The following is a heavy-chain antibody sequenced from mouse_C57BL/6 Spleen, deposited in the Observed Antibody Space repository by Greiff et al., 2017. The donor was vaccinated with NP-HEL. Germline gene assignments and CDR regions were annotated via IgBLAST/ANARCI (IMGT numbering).Heavy chain of an antibody. CDR2: INPGSGGT. V-gene: IGHV1-54*01. D-gene: IGHD2-10*01. CDR1: GYAFTNYL. J-gene: IGHJ2*01. CDR3: ARSPTMTPYYFDY. Sequence: VQLQQSGAELVRPGTSVKVSCKASGYAFTNYLIEWVKQRPGQGLEWIGVINPGSGGTNYNEKFKGKATLTADKSSSTAYMQLRSLTSEDSAVYFCARSPTMTPYYFDYWGQGTTLTVSS.